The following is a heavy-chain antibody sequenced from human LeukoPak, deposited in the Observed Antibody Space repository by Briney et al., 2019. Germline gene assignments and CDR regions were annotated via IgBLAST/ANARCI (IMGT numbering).Heavy chain of an antibody. V-gene: IGHV3-9*01. Sequence: GRSLRLSCAASGFTFDDYAMHWVRQAPGKGLEWVSGISWNSGSIGYADSVKGRFTISRDNAKNSLYLQMNSLRTEDTALYYCAKDSERKREYPIDYWGQGTLVTVSS. CDR3: AKDSERKREYPIDY. CDR1: GFTFDDYA. J-gene: IGHJ4*02. D-gene: IGHD1-1*01. CDR2: ISWNSGSI.